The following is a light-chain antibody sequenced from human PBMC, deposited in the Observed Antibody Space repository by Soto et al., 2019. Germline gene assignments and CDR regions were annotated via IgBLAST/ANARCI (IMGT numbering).Light chain of an antibody. CDR3: QQYSNSRT. CDR1: QSVSSSY. CDR2: GAS. Sequence: EIVLTQSPGTLSLSPGERATLSCRASQSVSSSYLAWYQQKPGQAPRLLIYGASSRATGIPDRFSGSGSETDFTLTISRLEPEDVAVYYCQQYSNSRTFGQGTKVDIK. V-gene: IGKV3-20*01. J-gene: IGKJ1*01.